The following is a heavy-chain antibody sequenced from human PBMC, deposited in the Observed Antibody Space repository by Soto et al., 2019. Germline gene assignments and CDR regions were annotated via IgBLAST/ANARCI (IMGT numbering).Heavy chain of an antibody. CDR3: ARARKSTYITGGFDS. CDR1: GGSISDCY. J-gene: IGHJ4*02. V-gene: IGHV4-59*13. Sequence: PSETLSLTCTVSGGSISDCYWCWSRQCPDPGLEYIASCSYGGIPNLKGALNGPVPMSIDTSNNKFSLKAPSLTAADYAVYYCARARKSTYITGGFDSWGQGTLVTVSS. CDR2: CSYGGIP. D-gene: IGHD3-3*01.